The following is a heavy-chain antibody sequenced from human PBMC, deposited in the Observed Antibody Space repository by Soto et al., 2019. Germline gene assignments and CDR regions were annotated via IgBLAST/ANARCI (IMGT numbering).Heavy chain of an antibody. CDR1: GGSISSGGYY. CDR3: ARDHDSSGYSAHRYFDY. Sequence: SETLSLTCTVSGGSISSGGYYWSWIRQHPGKGLEWIGYIYYSGSTYYNPSLKSRVTISVDTSKNQFSLKLSSVTAADTAVYYCARDHDSSGYSAHRYFDYWGQGTLVTVSS. J-gene: IGHJ4*02. V-gene: IGHV4-31*03. D-gene: IGHD3-22*01. CDR2: IYYSGST.